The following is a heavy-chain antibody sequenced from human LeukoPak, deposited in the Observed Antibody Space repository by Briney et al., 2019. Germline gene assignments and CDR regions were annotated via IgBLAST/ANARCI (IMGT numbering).Heavy chain of an antibody. J-gene: IGHJ4*02. CDR3: ARDNDGSGSYWFDY. CDR1: GLTFSDYY. V-gene: IGHV3-11*06. D-gene: IGHD3-10*01. CDR2: ISSSSSYT. Sequence: PGGSLRLSCAASGLTFSDYYMSWIRQAPGKGLEWVSYISSSSSYTNYADSVKGRFTISRDNAKNSLYLQMNSLRAEDTAVYYCARDNDGSGSYWFDYWGQGTLVTVSS.